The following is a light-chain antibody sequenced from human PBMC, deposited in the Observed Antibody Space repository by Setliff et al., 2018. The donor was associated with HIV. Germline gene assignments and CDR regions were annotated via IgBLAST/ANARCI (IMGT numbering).Light chain of an antibody. CDR1: SSDVGNYNL. CDR3: CSYAGSRTFYV. J-gene: IGLJ1*01. V-gene: IGLV2-23*02. CDR2: EVT. Sequence: HSALTQPASVSGSPGQSITFSCTGTSSDVGNYNLVSWYQHHPGKAPKLMLYEVTKRPSGISDRFSGSKSGDTASLTISGLQAEDEADYYCCSYAGSRTFYVFGTGTKVTVL.